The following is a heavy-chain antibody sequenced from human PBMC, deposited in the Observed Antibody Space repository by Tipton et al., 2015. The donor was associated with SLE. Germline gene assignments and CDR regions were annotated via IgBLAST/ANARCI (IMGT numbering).Heavy chain of an antibody. J-gene: IGHJ4*02. CDR1: GDYISNYY. V-gene: IGHV4-59*12. D-gene: IGHD3-3*02. Sequence: TLSLTCTVSGDYISNYYWSWLRLPPGKGLEWLGYIYYGETTLYNPSLESRVTVSVDTSKNQLSLKLTSVTAADTAIYYCARGSDIFGFCDHWGQGTPVTVSS. CDR2: IYYGETT. CDR3: ARGSDIFGFCDH.